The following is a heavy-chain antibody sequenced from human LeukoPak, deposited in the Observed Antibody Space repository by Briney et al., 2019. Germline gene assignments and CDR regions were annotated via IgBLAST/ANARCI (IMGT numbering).Heavy chain of an antibody. Sequence: SVKVSCKASGGTFSSYAISWVRQAPGQGLEWMGRIIPIFGIANYAQKFQGRVTITADKSTSTGYMELSSLRSEDTAVYYCATEGSTISYGMDVWGQGTTVTVSS. J-gene: IGHJ6*02. CDR1: GGTFSSYA. CDR2: IIPIFGIA. V-gene: IGHV1-69*04. CDR3: ATEGSTISYGMDV. D-gene: IGHD3-3*01.